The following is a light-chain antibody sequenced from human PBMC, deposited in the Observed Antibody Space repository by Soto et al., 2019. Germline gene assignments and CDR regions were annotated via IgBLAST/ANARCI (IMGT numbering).Light chain of an antibody. CDR1: QSVSSN. J-gene: IGKJ3*01. CDR3: QQRSNWAT. Sequence: EIVMTQSPATLSVSTGERATLSCRASQSVSSNLAWYQQKPGQAPRLLIYDASNRATGIPARFSGSGSVTDFTLTISSLEPEDFAVYYCQQRSNWATFGPGTKVD. CDR2: DAS. V-gene: IGKV3-11*01.